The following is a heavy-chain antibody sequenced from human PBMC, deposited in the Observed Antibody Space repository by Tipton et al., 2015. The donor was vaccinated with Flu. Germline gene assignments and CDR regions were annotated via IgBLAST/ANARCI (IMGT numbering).Heavy chain of an antibody. CDR1: GFPFSSYS. CDR2: ISRSSTYI. Sequence: SLRLSCTASGFPFSSYSMNWVRQAPGKGLEWVASISRSSTYIYYADSVEGRFTISRDDARNSVYLQMNSLRADDTAVYYCVYWTGDYWGLGTLVTVSS. CDR3: VYWTGDY. D-gene: IGHD1-1*01. J-gene: IGHJ4*02. V-gene: IGHV3-21*01.